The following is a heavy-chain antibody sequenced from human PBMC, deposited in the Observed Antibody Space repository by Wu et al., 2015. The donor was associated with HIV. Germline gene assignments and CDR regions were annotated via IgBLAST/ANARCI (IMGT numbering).Heavy chain of an antibody. D-gene: IGHD3-3*01. Sequence: QVQLVQSGAEVVKPGASVKVSCKASGYTFTNYDIIWQRQATGQGLEWMGWVNPNTGATGYARNLQGRLTITRDTSTATSYMEMSSLTSEDTAVYYCARGTRGFWCGHPWDYYHYYMDVWGKGTTVTVSS. V-gene: IGHV1-8*01. CDR1: GYTFTNYD. CDR2: VNPNTGAT. CDR3: ARGTRGFWCGHPWDYYHYYMDV. J-gene: IGHJ6*03.